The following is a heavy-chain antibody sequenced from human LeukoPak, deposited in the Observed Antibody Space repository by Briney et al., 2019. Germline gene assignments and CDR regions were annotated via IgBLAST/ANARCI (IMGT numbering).Heavy chain of an antibody. Sequence: SETLSLTCTVSGGSIRSSYYYWGWIRQPPGKGLEWIGSIYDSGSTYYNPSLKSRVTISVDTSKNQFSLKLNSVTAADTAVYYCARGNGYYFPFDYWGQGTLVTVSS. J-gene: IGHJ4*02. V-gene: IGHV4-39*07. CDR1: GGSIRSSYYY. CDR3: ARGNGYYFPFDY. CDR2: IYDSGST. D-gene: IGHD3-22*01.